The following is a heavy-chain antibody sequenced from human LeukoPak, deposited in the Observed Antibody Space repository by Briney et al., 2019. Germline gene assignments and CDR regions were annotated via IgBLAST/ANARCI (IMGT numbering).Heavy chain of an antibody. D-gene: IGHD6-19*01. V-gene: IGHV3-20*04. CDR2: INWNGGST. CDR1: GFTFNDYG. CDR3: ARGGKGSGWYRGYYDSTDL. J-gene: IGHJ2*01. Sequence: GGSLRLSCAASGFTFNDYGMSWVRQAPRKGLEWVSGINWNGGSTGYADSVKGRFTISRDNAKNSLYLQMNSLRAEDTAVYYCARGGKGSGWYRGYYDSTDLWGRGTLVTVSS.